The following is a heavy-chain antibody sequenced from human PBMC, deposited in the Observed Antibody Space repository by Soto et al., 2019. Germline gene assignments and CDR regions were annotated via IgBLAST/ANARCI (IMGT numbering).Heavy chain of an antibody. Sequence: SETLSLTCTVSGGSISSYYWSWIRQPPGKGLEWIGYIYYSGSTNYNPSLKSRVTISVDTSKNQFSLKLSPVTAADTAVYYCAREGYDSSGYYYVFDYWGQGTLVTVSS. V-gene: IGHV4-59*01. D-gene: IGHD3-22*01. CDR1: GGSISSYY. J-gene: IGHJ4*02. CDR3: AREGYDSSGYYYVFDY. CDR2: IYYSGST.